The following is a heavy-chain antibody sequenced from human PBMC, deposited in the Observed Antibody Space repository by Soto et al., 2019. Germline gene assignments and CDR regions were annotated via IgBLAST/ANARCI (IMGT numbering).Heavy chain of an antibody. CDR1: GYTFTGYY. CDR3: AKGGAIVAAGTRVYLYNAMDV. D-gene: IGHD1-26*01. J-gene: IGHJ6*02. Sequence: QVQLVQSGTEVKRPGDSVKVSCKASGYTFTGYYVHWVRQAPGQGLEWMGWINPNSGDTYLEQRFRGGVTMNRDTSIGTAYMELRGLTSDDTAEYYCAKGGAIVAAGTRVYLYNAMDVWGQGTTVTVSS. CDR2: INPNSGDT. V-gene: IGHV1-2*02.